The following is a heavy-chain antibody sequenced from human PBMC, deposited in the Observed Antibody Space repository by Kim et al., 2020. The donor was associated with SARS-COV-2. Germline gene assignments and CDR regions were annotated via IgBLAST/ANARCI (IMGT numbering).Heavy chain of an antibody. J-gene: IGHJ5*02. Sequence: SETLSLTCTVSGASISSDYWSWIRQPPGKGLEWIGYIYYRGTTNYNPSLKSRVTISADMSKNQFSLNLSSVTAADTAVYYCARETYDYGWGTPRRPRWFDPWGQGTLVTVSS. V-gene: IGHV4-59*01. CDR2: IYYRGTT. D-gene: IGHD3-10*01. CDR1: GASISSDY. CDR3: ARETYDYGWGTPRRPRWFDP.